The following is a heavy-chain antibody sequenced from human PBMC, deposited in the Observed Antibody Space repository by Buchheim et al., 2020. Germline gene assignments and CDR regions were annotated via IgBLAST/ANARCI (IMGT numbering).Heavy chain of an antibody. Sequence: QVQLQQCGAGLLKPSETLSLTCAVYGGSFSGYYWSWIRQPPGKGLEWIGEIIHSGSTDDNPSRKSRVTISVDTSKNQFSLKLSSVTAADTAVYYCARGKPYCGGDCYSNWGQGTL. CDR1: GGSFSGYY. V-gene: IGHV4-34*12. D-gene: IGHD2-21*02. CDR2: IIHSGST. CDR3: ARGKPYCGGDCYSN. J-gene: IGHJ4*02.